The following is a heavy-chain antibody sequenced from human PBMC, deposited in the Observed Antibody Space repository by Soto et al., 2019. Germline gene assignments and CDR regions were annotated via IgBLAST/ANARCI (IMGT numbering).Heavy chain of an antibody. CDR1: GFTFSSYG. CDR2: ISYDGSNK. Sequence: GGSLRLSCAASGFTFSSYGMHWVRQAPGKGLEWVAVISYDGSNKYYADSVKGRFTISRDNSKITLYLQMNSLRAEDTAVYYCAKGPAYYYGSGTDYFDYWGQGTLVTVSS. J-gene: IGHJ4*02. D-gene: IGHD3-10*01. V-gene: IGHV3-30*18. CDR3: AKGPAYYYGSGTDYFDY.